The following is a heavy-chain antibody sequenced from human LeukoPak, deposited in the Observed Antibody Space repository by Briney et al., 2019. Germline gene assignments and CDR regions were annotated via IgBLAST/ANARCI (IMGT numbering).Heavy chain of an antibody. D-gene: IGHD5-24*01. CDR3: SSRTTTTEPGGPRWAFDI. Sequence: RSLRLPCAASGFTFSNYGMHWVRQAPGKGLEWVAVIWYEGSNKYYADSWKGRFPISRDNSKNSMYLEMKRLSGEETDVYYCSSRTTTTEPGGPRWAFDIRGQGTVVTVSS. CDR1: GFTFSNYG. CDR2: IWYEGSNK. V-gene: IGHV3-33*08. J-gene: IGHJ3*02.